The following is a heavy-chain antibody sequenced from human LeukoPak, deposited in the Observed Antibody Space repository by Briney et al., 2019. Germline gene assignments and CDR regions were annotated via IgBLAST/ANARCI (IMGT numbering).Heavy chain of an antibody. CDR1: GDSISSYY. D-gene: IGHD3-9*01. CDR3: ARDESYSDILTGPSGFDP. CDR2: IYYSRRT. J-gene: IGHJ5*02. Sequence: SETLSLTCTVSGDSISSYYGSWIRQPPGKGLEWIGYIYYSRRTNYNPSLKSRLTLSVDTSKHQSSLKLRSVTAADTAVYYCARDESYSDILTGPSGFDPWGQGTLVTVSS. V-gene: IGHV4-59*01.